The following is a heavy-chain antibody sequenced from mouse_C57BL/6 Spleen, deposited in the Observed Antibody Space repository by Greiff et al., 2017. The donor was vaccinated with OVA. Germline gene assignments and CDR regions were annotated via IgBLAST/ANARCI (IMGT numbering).Heavy chain of an antibody. CDR1: GFTFSDYG. Sequence: EVQLKQSGGGLVKPGGSLKLSCAASGFTFSDYGMHWVRQAPEKGLEWVADISSGSSTIYYADTVKGRFTISRDNAKNTLFLQMTSLKSEDTAMYCCARKAYSYYVMDYWGQGTPVTVSS. D-gene: IGHD2-10*01. CDR2: ISSGSSTI. V-gene: IGHV5-17*01. J-gene: IGHJ4*01. CDR3: ARKAYSYYVMDY.